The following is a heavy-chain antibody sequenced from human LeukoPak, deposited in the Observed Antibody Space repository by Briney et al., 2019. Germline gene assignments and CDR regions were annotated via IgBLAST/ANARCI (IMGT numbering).Heavy chain of an antibody. D-gene: IGHD6-13*01. J-gene: IGHJ5*02. Sequence: PSETLSLTCTVSGASVSGSAYYWGWIRQPPGKGLEWIGNIYYSGSTYYNESLESRVTISIDTSKNQFSLKLSSVTAADTAVYYCARDRASQQLVRGISYWFDPWGQGTLVTVSS. CDR3: ARDRASQQLVRGISYWFDP. CDR2: IYYSGST. V-gene: IGHV4-39*07. CDR1: GASVSGSAYY.